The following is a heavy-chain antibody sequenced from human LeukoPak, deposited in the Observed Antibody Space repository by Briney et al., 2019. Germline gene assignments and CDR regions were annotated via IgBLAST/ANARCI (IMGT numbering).Heavy chain of an antibody. Sequence: PSETLSLTCTASGASITDHFWSWIRQPPGKGLEWIGYVFNGGSTNYNPSLKSRVTMSLDPSRDQFSLRLSSVTTADTAIYYCATRPAASTWYGVFDYWSQGTLVTVSS. CDR2: VFNGGST. V-gene: IGHV4-59*11. J-gene: IGHJ4*02. D-gene: IGHD6-13*01. CDR1: GASITDHF. CDR3: ATRPAASTWYGVFDY.